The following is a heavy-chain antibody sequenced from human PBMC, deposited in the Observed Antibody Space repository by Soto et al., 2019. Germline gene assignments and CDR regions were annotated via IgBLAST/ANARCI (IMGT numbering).Heavy chain of an antibody. V-gene: IGHV1-18*01. CDR3: AKGMYYYDSSGNGLDV. Sequence: GASVKVSCKASGYTFTNYDINWVRQAPGQGLEWMGWISAYNGDTNYAQKLQGRVTMTTDTSTSTAYMELRSLRSDDTAVYYCAKGMYYYDSSGNGLDVWGQGTTVTVSS. J-gene: IGHJ6*02. D-gene: IGHD3-22*01. CDR1: GYTFTNYD. CDR2: ISAYNGDT.